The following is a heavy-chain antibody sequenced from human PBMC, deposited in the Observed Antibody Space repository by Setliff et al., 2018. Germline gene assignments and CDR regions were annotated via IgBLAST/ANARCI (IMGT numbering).Heavy chain of an antibody. Sequence: SETLSLTCTVSGGSISPYFWSWIRQPPGKGLEWIGHIYHNGNTNFNPSLTTRVTMSVDTSKNQFALNLRSVTAAVTAVYYCVRDRTALSYDLDVWAQGTTVTVSS. CDR3: VRDRTALSYDLDV. CDR2: IYHNGNT. D-gene: IGHD3-16*01. V-gene: IGHV4-59*01. J-gene: IGHJ6*02. CDR1: GGSISPYF.